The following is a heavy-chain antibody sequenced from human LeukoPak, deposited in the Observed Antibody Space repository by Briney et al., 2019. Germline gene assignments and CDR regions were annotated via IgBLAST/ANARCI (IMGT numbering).Heavy chain of an antibody. V-gene: IGHV3-48*02. J-gene: IGHJ4*02. CDR1: GFTFSSYS. D-gene: IGHD3-22*01. CDR2: ISSSSSTI. CDR3: ARVKYYYDSSGYYHFDY. Sequence: GGSLRLSCAASGFTFSSYSMSWVRQAPGKGLEWVSYISSSSSTIYYADSVKGRFTISRDNAKNSLYLQMNSLRDEDTAVYYCARVKYYYDSSGYYHFDYWGQGTLVTVSS.